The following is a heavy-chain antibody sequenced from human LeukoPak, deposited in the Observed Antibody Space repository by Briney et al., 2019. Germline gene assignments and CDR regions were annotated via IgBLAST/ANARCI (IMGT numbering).Heavy chain of an antibody. CDR1: GFTFRNYA. CDR3: AKGGLNFDY. CDR2: ITGSGANT. Sequence: GGSLRLSCAASGFTFRNYAMSWVRQAPGKGLEWVSAITGSGANTYYADSVKGRFTISRDNSKNTLYLQMNSLRAEDTAVYYCAKGGLNFDYWGQGTLVTVSS. V-gene: IGHV3-23*01. J-gene: IGHJ4*02.